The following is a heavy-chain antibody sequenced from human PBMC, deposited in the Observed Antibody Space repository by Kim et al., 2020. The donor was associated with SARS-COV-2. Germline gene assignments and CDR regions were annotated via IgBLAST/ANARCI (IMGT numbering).Heavy chain of an antibody. CDR2: IYYSGST. J-gene: IGHJ4*02. CDR3: ARHGGPPGMRVDYFDY. D-gene: IGHD3-3*01. Sequence: SETLSLTCTVSGGSISSSSYSWGWIRQPPGKGLEWIGNIYYSGSTYYNPSLKSRVTISLDTSKNQFSLKLSSVTAADTAVYYCARHGGPPGMRVDYFDYWGQGTLVTVSS. V-gene: IGHV4-39*01. CDR1: GGSISSSSYS.